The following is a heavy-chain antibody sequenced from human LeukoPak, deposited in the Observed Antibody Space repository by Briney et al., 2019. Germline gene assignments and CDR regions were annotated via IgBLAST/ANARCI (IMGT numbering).Heavy chain of an antibody. Sequence: PGGSLRLSCVAAGFTFSSYSMKWVRQAPGKGLEYVSAISSNGGSTYYANSVKGRFTISRDNSKNTLYLQMGSLRAEDMAMYYCARGRCSGRSCYDYWGLGTLVTVSS. CDR2: ISSNGGST. CDR3: ARGRCSGRSCYDY. J-gene: IGHJ4*02. D-gene: IGHD2-15*01. CDR1: GFTFSSYS. V-gene: IGHV3-64*01.